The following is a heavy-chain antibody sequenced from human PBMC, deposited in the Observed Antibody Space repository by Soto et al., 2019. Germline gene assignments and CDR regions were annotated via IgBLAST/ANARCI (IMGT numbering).Heavy chain of an antibody. CDR2: LNAGNGNT. Sequence: ASVKGSCKASGYTFTSYAMHWVRQAPGQRLEWMGWLNAGNGNTKYSQKFQGRVTITRDTSASTAYMELSSLRSEDTAVYYCARSIVVVTALDYWGQGTLVTVSS. D-gene: IGHD2-21*02. V-gene: IGHV1-3*01. J-gene: IGHJ4*02. CDR1: GYTFTSYA. CDR3: ARSIVVVTALDY.